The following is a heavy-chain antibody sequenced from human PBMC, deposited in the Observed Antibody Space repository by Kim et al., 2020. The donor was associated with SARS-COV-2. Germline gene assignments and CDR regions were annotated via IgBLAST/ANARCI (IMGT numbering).Heavy chain of an antibody. J-gene: IGHJ3*02. Sequence: DPALKRRVTISVDTSKNQFSAELSSVTAAGTAVYYCARRVSRELQVVGIWGQGTMVTVSS. CDR3: ARRVSRELQVVGI. D-gene: IGHD1-26*01. V-gene: IGHV4-34*01.